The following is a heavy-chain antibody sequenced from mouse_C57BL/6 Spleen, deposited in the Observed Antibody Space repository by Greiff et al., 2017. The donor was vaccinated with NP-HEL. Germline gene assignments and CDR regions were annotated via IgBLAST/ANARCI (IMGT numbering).Heavy chain of an antibody. CDR3: APYYYGSSYIGFAY. J-gene: IGHJ3*01. D-gene: IGHD1-1*01. CDR2: IYPGNGDT. V-gene: IGHV1-12*01. Sequence: LQQSGAELVRPGASVKMSCKASGYTFTSYNMHWVKQTPRQGLEWIGAIYPGNGDTSYNQKFKGKATLTVDKSSSTAYMQLSSLTSEDSAVYYCAPYYYGSSYIGFAYWGQGTLVTVSA. CDR1: GYTFTSYN.